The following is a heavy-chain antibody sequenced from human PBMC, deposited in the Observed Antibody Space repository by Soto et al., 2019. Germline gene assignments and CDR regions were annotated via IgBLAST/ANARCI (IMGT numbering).Heavy chain of an antibody. J-gene: IGHJ6*02. D-gene: IGHD2-2*01. V-gene: IGHV1-69*01. Sequence: QVQLVQSGAEVKKPGSSVKVSCKASGGTFGSYAISWVRQAPVQGLEWMGWSIPIPGTANYAQKFQGRVTIAADASTSTAYMELRSLRTEDTAVSYCAGSQGSSTSLEIYYYYYYGMDVWGQGTTVTVSS. CDR1: GGTFGSYA. CDR2: SIPIPGTA. CDR3: AGSQGSSTSLEIYYYYYYGMDV.